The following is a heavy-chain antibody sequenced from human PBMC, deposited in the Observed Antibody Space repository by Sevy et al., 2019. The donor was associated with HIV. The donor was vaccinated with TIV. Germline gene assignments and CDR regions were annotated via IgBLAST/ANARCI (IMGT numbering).Heavy chain of an antibody. D-gene: IGHD3-22*01. V-gene: IGHV3-49*04. CDR2: IRSIAYGGTT. J-gene: IGHJ4*02. CDR3: TGSSSGYSANFDY. CDR1: GFTFSSYA. Sequence: GGSLRLSCAASGFTFSSYAMSWVRQAPGKGLEWVGFIRSIAYGGTTEYAATVKGRFTISRDDSKSIAYLQMNSLKTEDTAVYYCTGSSSGYSANFDYWGQGTLVTVSS.